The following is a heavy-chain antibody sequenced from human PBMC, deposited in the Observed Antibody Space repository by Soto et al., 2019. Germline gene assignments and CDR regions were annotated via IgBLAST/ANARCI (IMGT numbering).Heavy chain of an antibody. D-gene: IGHD3-22*01. Sequence: QVQLVQSGAEVKKPGASVKVSCKASGYTFTSYDINWVRQATGQGLEWMGWMNPNSGNTGHAQKLNGNVTLTRNTSISTAYMELSSLRSEDTAVYYCAREVVARGMDVWGQGATVTVSS. V-gene: IGHV1-8*01. CDR3: AREVVARGMDV. CDR1: GYTFTSYD. J-gene: IGHJ6*02. CDR2: MNPNSGNT.